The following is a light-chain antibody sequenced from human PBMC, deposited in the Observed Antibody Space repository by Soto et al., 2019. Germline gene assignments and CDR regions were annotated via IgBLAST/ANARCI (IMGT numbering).Light chain of an antibody. Sequence: DIQMTQSPSTLSASVGDRVTITCRASQSISSWLAWYQQKPGKAPKLLIYDASSLESGVPSRFSGSGSGTEFTLTISSLQPDDFAIYYCQQYNSYSPGYTFGQGTKLEIK. CDR2: DAS. J-gene: IGKJ2*01. CDR3: QQYNSYSPGYT. V-gene: IGKV1-5*01. CDR1: QSISSW.